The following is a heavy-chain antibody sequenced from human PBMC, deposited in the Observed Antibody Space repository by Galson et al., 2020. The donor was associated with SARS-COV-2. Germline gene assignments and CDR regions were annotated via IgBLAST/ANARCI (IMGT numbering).Heavy chain of an antibody. J-gene: IGHJ4*02. CDR2: MSYEGSSQ. CDR3: ARDRGGYSGYDWEFDY. V-gene: IGHV3-30*15. D-gene: IGHD5-12*01. Sequence: GESLKISCSAPGFTFSTYAMHWVRQAPGKGLEWVGAMSYEGSSQFYADSVRGRFTISRDNSNNTVHLQMSSLRVEDTALYYCARDRGGYSGYDWEFDYWGQGTLVTVSS. CDR1: GFTFSTYA.